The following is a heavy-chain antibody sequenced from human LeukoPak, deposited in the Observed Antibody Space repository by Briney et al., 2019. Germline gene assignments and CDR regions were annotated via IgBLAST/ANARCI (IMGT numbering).Heavy chain of an antibody. CDR2: IYYSGST. V-gene: IGHV4-30-4*01. Sequence: SQTLSLTCTVSGGSISSGDSYWSWIRQPPGKGLEWIGSIYYSGSTYYNPSPKSRVTISVDTSKNQFSLKLSSVTAADTAVYYCARAGQYYYDSAGYFPDYWGQGTLVTVSS. D-gene: IGHD3-22*01. CDR3: ARAGQYYYDSAGYFPDY. J-gene: IGHJ4*02. CDR1: GGSISSGDSY.